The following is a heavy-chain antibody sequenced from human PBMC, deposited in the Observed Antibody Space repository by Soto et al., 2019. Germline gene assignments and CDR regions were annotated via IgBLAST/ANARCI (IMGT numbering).Heavy chain of an antibody. Sequence: SVKVSCKASGGTFSSYAISWVRQAPGQGLEWMGGIIPIFGTANYAQKFQGRVTITADESTSTAYMELSSLRSEDTAVYYCARDSSGYCSSTSCYYCYYGMDVWGQGTSVTVSS. CDR2: IIPIFGTA. CDR3: ARDSSGYCSSTSCYYCYYGMDV. V-gene: IGHV1-69*13. J-gene: IGHJ6*02. D-gene: IGHD2-2*03. CDR1: GGTFSSYA.